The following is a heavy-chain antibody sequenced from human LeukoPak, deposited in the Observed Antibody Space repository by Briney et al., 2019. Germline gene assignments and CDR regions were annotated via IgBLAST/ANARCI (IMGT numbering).Heavy chain of an antibody. Sequence: GGSLRLSCAASGFIFRNYAMSWVRQAPGKGLEWVSAITGSGDTTYYADSVKGRFTISRDNAKNSLYLQMNSLRAEDTAVYYCARDSSPREHDYWGQGTLVTVSS. V-gene: IGHV3-23*01. D-gene: IGHD1/OR15-1a*01. J-gene: IGHJ4*02. CDR1: GFIFRNYA. CDR2: ITGSGDTT. CDR3: ARDSSPREHDY.